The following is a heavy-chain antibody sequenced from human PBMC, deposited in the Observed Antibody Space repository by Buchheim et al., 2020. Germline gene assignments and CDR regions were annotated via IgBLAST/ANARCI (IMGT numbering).Heavy chain of an antibody. Sequence: QVQLQESGPGLVKPSGTLSLTCAVSGGSISSSNWWSWVRQPPEKGLEWIGEIYHSGSTNYNPSLKSRVTISVDKSTNQFSLKLSSVTAADTAVYYCARVGKYYYDSSGYYEGKYYFDYWGQGTL. J-gene: IGHJ4*02. D-gene: IGHD3-22*01. CDR1: GGSISSSNW. V-gene: IGHV4-4*02. CDR3: ARVGKYYYDSSGYYEGKYYFDY. CDR2: IYHSGST.